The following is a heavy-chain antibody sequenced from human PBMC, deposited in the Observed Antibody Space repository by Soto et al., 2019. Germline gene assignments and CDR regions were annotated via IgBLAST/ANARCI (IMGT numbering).Heavy chain of an antibody. CDR2: SRNKANSYTT. D-gene: IGHD6-25*01. CDR3: VRVAAGNPRDFEY. V-gene: IGHV3-72*01. Sequence: EVQLVDSGGGLVQPGGSLRLSCAASGFTFSDHYIDWVRQAPGKGLEWVGRSRNKANSYTTEYAASVKGRFTISRDDSKNAVYLQMNSLEIEDTAVYYCVRVAAGNPRDFEYWCQGTLVTVSS. CDR1: GFTFSDHY. J-gene: IGHJ4*02.